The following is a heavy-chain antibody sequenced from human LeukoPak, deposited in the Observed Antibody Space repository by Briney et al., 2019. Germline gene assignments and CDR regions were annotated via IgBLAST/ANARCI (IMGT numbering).Heavy chain of an antibody. J-gene: IGHJ4*02. V-gene: IGHV3-73*01. CDR2: IRSKTDSYAT. Sequence: GGSLRLSCAASGFTFSGSAMHWVRQAAGKGLDWVGRIRSKTDSYATAYAASVKGRFTISRGDSKNTAYLQMNSLKTEDTAVYYCTRGFRDYDSSGYTFDYWGQGTVVTVSS. CDR3: TRGFRDYDSSGYTFDY. CDR1: GFTFSGSA. D-gene: IGHD3-22*01.